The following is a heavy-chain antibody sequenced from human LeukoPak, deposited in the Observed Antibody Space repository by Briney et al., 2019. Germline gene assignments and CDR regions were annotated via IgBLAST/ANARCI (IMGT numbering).Heavy chain of an antibody. CDR1: GGSFSGYY. CDR3: ARLRPFGSYGTQAYYFDY. J-gene: IGHJ4*02. Sequence: PSETLSLTCAVYGGSFSGYYWSWIRQPPGKGLEWIGEINHSGSTNYNPSLKSRVTISVDTSKNQFSLKLSSVTAADTAVYYCARLRPFGSYGTQAYYFDYWGQGTLVTVSS. CDR2: INHSGST. D-gene: IGHD5-18*01. V-gene: IGHV4-34*01.